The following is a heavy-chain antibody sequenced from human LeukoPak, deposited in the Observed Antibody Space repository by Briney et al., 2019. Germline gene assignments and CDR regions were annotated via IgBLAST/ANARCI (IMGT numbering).Heavy chain of an antibody. CDR2: MNPNSGNT. CDR1: GYTFTSYD. V-gene: IGHV1-8*01. D-gene: IGHD2-21*01. CDR3: ARERFGGAQDWFDP. J-gene: IGHJ5*02. Sequence: ASVKVSFKASGYTFTSYDINWVRQATGQGLEWMGWMNPNSGNTGYAQKFQGRVTMTRNTSISTAYMELSSLRSEDTAVYYCARERFGGAQDWFDPWGQGTLVTVSS.